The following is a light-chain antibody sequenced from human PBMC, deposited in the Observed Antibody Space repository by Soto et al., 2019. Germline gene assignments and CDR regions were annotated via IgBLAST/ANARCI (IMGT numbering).Light chain of an antibody. Sequence: QSALTQPASVSGSPGQSITISCTGTSSDVGSDNLVSWYQQHPGKAPKFIIYEVSQRPAGVSYRFSGSKSGNTAYLTISGLQAEDEADDYCCSYAGSITYVFGTGTKVTVL. CDR3: CSYAGSITYV. J-gene: IGLJ1*01. CDR2: EVS. V-gene: IGLV2-23*02. CDR1: SSDVGSDNL.